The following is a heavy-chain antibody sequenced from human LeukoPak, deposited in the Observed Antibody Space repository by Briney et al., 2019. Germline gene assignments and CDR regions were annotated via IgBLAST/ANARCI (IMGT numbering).Heavy chain of an antibody. CDR3: ARDRGYFDN. V-gene: IGHV3-21*01. J-gene: IGHJ4*02. CDR1: GFTFSIYS. CDR2: ITSSSNYI. Sequence: PGGSLRLSCAASGFTFSIYSMNWVRKAPGKGLEWLSSITSSSNYIYYADSLKGRFTISRDNVQNSLYLQMTSLRAEDTAMYYCARDRGYFDNWGQGTLVTVSS.